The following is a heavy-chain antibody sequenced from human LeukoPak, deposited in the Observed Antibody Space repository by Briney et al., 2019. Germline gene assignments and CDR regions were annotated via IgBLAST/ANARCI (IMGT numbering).Heavy chain of an antibody. CDR2: IIPILGIA. CDR1: GGTFSSYA. V-gene: IGHV1-69*04. D-gene: IGHD7-27*01. CDR3: ARDTGWGGGYFDY. Sequence: ASVKVSCKASGGTFSSYAISWVRQAPGQGLEWMGRIIPILGIANYAQKFQGRVTITADKSTSTAYMELSSLRSEDTAVYYCARDTGWGGGYFDYWGQGTPVTVSS. J-gene: IGHJ4*02.